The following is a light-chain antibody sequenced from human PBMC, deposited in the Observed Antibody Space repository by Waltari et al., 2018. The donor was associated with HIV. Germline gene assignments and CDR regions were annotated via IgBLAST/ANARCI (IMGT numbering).Light chain of an antibody. J-gene: IGKJ1*01. V-gene: IGKV1-5*03. CDR1: PSISNW. CDR3: QQYYLYPWT. CDR2: KAS. Sequence: DIQMTQSLSTLSASIGDRATITCRASPSISNWLAWYQQKPGKAPKLLIYKASTLEGGFPSRFSGSGSGTEFTLTINSLQPDDFATYFCQQYYLYPWTFGQGAKVEI.